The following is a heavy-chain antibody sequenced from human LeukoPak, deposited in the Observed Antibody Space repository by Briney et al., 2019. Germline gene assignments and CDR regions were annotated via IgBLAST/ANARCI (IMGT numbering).Heavy chain of an antibody. V-gene: IGHV4-34*01. CDR2: INHSGST. Sequence: SETLSLTCAVYGGSFSGYYWGWIRQPPGKGLERIGEINHSGSTNYNPSLKSRVTISVDTSKNQFSLKLSSVTAADTAVYYCARGHRQQLVRRRFEPWGQGTLVTVSS. J-gene: IGHJ5*02. CDR1: GGSFSGYY. D-gene: IGHD6-13*01. CDR3: ARGHRQQLVRRRFEP.